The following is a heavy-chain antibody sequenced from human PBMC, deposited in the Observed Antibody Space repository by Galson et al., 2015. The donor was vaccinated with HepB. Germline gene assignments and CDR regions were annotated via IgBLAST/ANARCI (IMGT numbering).Heavy chain of an antibody. D-gene: IGHD6-13*01. V-gene: IGHV3-30-3*01. CDR1: GFTFSSYA. J-gene: IGHJ6*02. CDR2: ISYDGSNK. CDR3: ARDLQQLVPLVSYYYYGMDV. Sequence: SLRLSCAASGFTFSSYAMHWVRQAPGKGLEWVAVISYDGSNKYYADSVKGRFTISRDNSKNTLYLQMNSLRAEDTAVYYRARDLQQLVPLVSYYYYGMDVWGQGTTVTVSS.